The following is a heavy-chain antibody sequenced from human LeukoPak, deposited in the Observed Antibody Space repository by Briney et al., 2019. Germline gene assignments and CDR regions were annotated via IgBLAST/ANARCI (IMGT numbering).Heavy chain of an antibody. CDR1: GFPFSSYP. J-gene: IGHJ4*02. V-gene: IGHV3-23*01. Sequence: PGGSLRLSCAGSGFPFSSYPISWVREPPGKGLEWVSAITASGDSTYSADSVKGRFTISRDDSKNTLYLQMNSLRAEDTAVYYCAKDSWQWLVLGLNDYWGQGTLVTVSS. D-gene: IGHD6-19*01. CDR3: AKDSWQWLVLGLNDY. CDR2: ITASGDST.